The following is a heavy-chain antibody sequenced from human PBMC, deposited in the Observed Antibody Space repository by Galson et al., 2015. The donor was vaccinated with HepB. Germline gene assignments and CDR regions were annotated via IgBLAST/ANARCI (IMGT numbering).Heavy chain of an antibody. D-gene: IGHD1-14*01. CDR3: AREGITGPTNPVDY. CDR2: ITPIFGTA. CDR1: GVTFSNCA. V-gene: IGHV1-69*13. Sequence: SVKVSCKASGVTFSNCAISWLRQAPGQGLEWMGGITPIFGTANYAQKFQGRVTITADESTSTAYMELSSLRSDDTAVYYCAREGITGPTNPVDYWGQGTQVTVSS. J-gene: IGHJ4*02.